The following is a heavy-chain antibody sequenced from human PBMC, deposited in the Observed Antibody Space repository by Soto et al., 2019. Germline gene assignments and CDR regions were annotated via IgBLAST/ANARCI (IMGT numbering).Heavy chain of an antibody. J-gene: IGHJ5*02. CDR2: IWYDGSNK. Sequence: HPGGSLRLSCAASGFNFRNYGMHWVRQAPGKGLEWVALIWYDGSNKNYADSVKGRFTTFRDNSKNTLYLQMDSLRAEDTAVYYCASVYCSALSCYGWLDPWGQGTLVTVSS. V-gene: IGHV3-33*01. CDR1: GFNFRNYG. CDR3: ASVYCSALSCYGWLDP. D-gene: IGHD2-15*01.